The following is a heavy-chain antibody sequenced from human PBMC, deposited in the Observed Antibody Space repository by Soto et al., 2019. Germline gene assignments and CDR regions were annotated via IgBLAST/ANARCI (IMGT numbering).Heavy chain of an antibody. V-gene: IGHV3-53*01. CDR3: ARALYCGGDCYWFDP. Sequence: GGSLRLSCAASGFTVSSNYMSWVLQAPGKGLEWVSVIYSGGSTYYADSLKGRFTISRDNSKNTLYVQMNSLRAEETAVYYCARALYCGGDCYWFDPWGQGTLVTVSS. J-gene: IGHJ5*02. CDR2: IYSGGST. CDR1: GFTVSSNY. D-gene: IGHD2-21*02.